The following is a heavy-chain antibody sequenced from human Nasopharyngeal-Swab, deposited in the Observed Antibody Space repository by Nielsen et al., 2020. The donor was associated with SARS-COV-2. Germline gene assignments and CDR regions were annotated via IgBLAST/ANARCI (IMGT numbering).Heavy chain of an antibody. J-gene: IGHJ4*02. Sequence: GGSLRLSCAASGFTFSSYSMNWVRQAPGKGLEWVSSISSSSYIYYADSVKGRFTISRDNAKNSLYLQMNSLRAEDTAVYYCARDQILQEYYYDSSGYWGIDYWGQGTLVTVSS. V-gene: IGHV3-21*01. CDR2: ISSSSYI. CDR3: ARDQILQEYYYDSSGYWGIDY. D-gene: IGHD3-22*01. CDR1: GFTFSSYS.